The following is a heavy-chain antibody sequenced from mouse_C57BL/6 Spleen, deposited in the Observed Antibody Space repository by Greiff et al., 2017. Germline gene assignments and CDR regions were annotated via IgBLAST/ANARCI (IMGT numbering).Heavy chain of an antibody. CDR1: GYSFTGYY. D-gene: IGHD2-5*01. CDR2: INPSTGGT. Sequence: VQLQQSGPELVKPGASVKISCKASGYSFTGYYMNWVKQSPEKSLEWIGEINPSTGGTTYNQKFKAKATLTVDKSSSTAYMQLKSLTSEDSAVYYCARRSNYVDYAMDYWGQGTSVTVSS. J-gene: IGHJ4*01. V-gene: IGHV1-42*01. CDR3: ARRSNYVDYAMDY.